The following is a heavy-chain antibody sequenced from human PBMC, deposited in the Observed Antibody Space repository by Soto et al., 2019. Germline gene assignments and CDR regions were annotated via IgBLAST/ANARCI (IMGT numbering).Heavy chain of an antibody. CDR1: GGSISSSSYY. Sequence: SETLSLTCTVSGGSISSSSYYWGWIRQPPGKGLEWIGSIYYSGSTYYNPSLKSRVTISVDTSKNQFPLKLSSVTAADTAVYYCARHGLLGYSSGWYGGWFDPWGQGTLVTVSS. CDR3: ARHGLLGYSSGWYGGWFDP. D-gene: IGHD6-13*01. CDR2: IYYSGST. J-gene: IGHJ5*01. V-gene: IGHV4-39*01.